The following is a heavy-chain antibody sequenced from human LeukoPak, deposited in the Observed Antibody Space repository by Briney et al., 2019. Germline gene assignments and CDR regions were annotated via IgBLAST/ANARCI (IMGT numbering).Heavy chain of an antibody. CDR3: ASSGGVTISLGY. J-gene: IGHJ4*02. V-gene: IGHV1-69*02. Sequence: SVKVSCKASGGTFSSYTISWVRQAPGQGLELMGRIIPILDIANYAQKFQGRVTITADKSTSTAYMELSSLRSEDTAVYYCASSGGVTISLGYWGQGTLVTVSS. CDR2: IIPILDIA. D-gene: IGHD3-3*01. CDR1: GGTFSSYT.